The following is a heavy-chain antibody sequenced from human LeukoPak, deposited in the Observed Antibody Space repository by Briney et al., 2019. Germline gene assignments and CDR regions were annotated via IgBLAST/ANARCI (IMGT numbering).Heavy chain of an antibody. CDR3: ARARYSSSWPLPHAEYFQH. CDR1: GYTFTSYY. Sequence: ASVKVSCKASGYTFTSYYMHWVRQAPGQGLEWMGIISPSGGSTSYAQKFQGRVTMTRDTSTSTVYMELSSLRSEDTAVYYCARARYSSSWPLPHAEYFQHWGQGTLVTVS. D-gene: IGHD6-13*01. J-gene: IGHJ1*01. V-gene: IGHV1-46*01. CDR2: ISPSGGST.